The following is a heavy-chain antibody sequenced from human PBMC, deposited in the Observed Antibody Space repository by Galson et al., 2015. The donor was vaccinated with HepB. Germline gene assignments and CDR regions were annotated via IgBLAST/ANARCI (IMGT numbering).Heavy chain of an antibody. CDR2: ISSTNIYT. J-gene: IGHJ4*02. V-gene: IGHV3-11*03. Sequence: SLRLSCSSSGFTFSDYFMTRIRQAPGKGLEWVSDISSTNIYTYFAGSVKGRFTISRDNAKDSLHPQMNSLRAEDTAVYYCDRGRGYCSSTDFYGNFDFWGQGTLVTVSS. CDR3: DRGRGYCSSTDFYGNFDF. CDR1: GFTFSDYF. D-gene: IGHD2-2*01.